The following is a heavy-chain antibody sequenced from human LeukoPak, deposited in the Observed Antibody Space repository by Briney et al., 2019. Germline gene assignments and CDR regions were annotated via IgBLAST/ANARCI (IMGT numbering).Heavy chain of an antibody. CDR1: GFTFSSHD. V-gene: IGHV3-23*01. D-gene: IGHD5-12*01. CDR3: AKDDAWVRYQD. J-gene: IGHJ4*02. Sequence: GGSLRLSCAASGFTFSSHDMNWVRQAPGKGLEWVSGISGSGVITYYADSVRGRFTISRDNSKNTLDLQMNSLRAEDTAVYYCAKDDAWVRYQDWGQGTLVTVSS. CDR2: ISGSGVIT.